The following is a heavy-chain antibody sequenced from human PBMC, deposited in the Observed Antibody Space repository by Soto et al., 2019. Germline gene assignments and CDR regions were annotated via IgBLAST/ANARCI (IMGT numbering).Heavy chain of an antibody. CDR1: GGSFSGYY. Sequence: SETLSLTCAVYGGSFSGYYWSWIRQPPGKGLEWIGEINHSGSTNYNPSLKSRVTISVDTSKNQFSLKLSSVTAADTAVYYCARGRGTWNYGWFDPWGQGTLVTVSS. D-gene: IGHD1-7*01. J-gene: IGHJ5*02. CDR2: INHSGST. CDR3: ARGRGTWNYGWFDP. V-gene: IGHV4-34*01.